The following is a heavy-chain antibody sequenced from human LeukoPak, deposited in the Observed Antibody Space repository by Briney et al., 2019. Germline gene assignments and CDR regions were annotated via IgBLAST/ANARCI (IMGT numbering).Heavy chain of an antibody. V-gene: IGHV3-21*06. CDR1: GFTFSSYN. Sequence: PGGSLRLSCAASGFTFSSYNMNWVRQAPGKGLEWVSSIDTTSAFIFYGDSMKGRVTISRDNAKNSLYLQMNSLRVEDTAVYYCAKGRKGLLFVRGVDFDYWGQGTLVTVSS. J-gene: IGHJ4*02. CDR3: AKGRKGLLFVRGVDFDY. CDR2: IDTTSAFI. D-gene: IGHD3-10*01.